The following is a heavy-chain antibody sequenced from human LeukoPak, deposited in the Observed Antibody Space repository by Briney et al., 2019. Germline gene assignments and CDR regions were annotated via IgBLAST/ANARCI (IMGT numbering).Heavy chain of an antibody. Sequence: GGSLRLSCAASGFTVSSNYMSWVRQAPGKGLEWVSVIYSGGSTYYADSVKGRFTISRDNSKNTLYLQMNSLRAEDTAVYYCARDPQECSSTSCPEYYYYCMDVWGKGTTVTVSS. D-gene: IGHD2-2*01. CDR1: GFTVSSNY. CDR3: ARDPQECSSTSCPEYYYYCMDV. J-gene: IGHJ6*03. V-gene: IGHV3-53*05. CDR2: IYSGGST.